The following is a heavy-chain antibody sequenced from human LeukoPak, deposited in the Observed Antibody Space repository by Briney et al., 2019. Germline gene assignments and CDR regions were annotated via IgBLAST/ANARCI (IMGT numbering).Heavy chain of an antibody. J-gene: IGHJ4*02. CDR1: GGSISSSSYY. CDR2: IYYSGSI. CDR3: ASVDHYYDSSGYSNFDY. V-gene: IGHV4-39*01. D-gene: IGHD3-22*01. Sequence: SETLSLTCTVSGGSISSSSYYWGWISQPPGKGLVRSGRIYYSGSIYYNASLKRRVTISVDTSKIQFSLKLSSVTAADTAVYYCASVDHYYDSSGYSNFDYWGQGTLVTVSS.